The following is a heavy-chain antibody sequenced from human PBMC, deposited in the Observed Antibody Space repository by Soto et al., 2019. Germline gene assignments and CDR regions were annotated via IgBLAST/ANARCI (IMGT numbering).Heavy chain of an antibody. CDR2: INSDGSST. CDR1: GFTLSSYW. Sequence: EVQLVESGGGLVQPGGSLRLSCAASGFTLSSYWMHWVRQGPGKGLVWVSRINSDGSSTSYADSVKGRFTISRDNTKNTLYLQMNSLRAEDTAVYYCARDPGTGYYDSSGYYYDWGQGTLVTASS. CDR3: ARDPGTGYYDSSGYYYD. D-gene: IGHD3-22*01. J-gene: IGHJ4*02. V-gene: IGHV3-74*01.